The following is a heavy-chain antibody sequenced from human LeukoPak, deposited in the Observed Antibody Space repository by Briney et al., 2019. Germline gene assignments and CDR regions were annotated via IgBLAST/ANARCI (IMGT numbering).Heavy chain of an antibody. CDR1: GFTFRNYA. D-gene: IGHD6-13*01. V-gene: IGHV3-30*01. J-gene: IGHJ5*01. Sequence: PGRSLRLSCAASGFTFRNYAMHWVRQAPGKGLEWVAAISYDGSKKHYADSVKGRFTISRDNSKNTLYLQMNSLNTEDTAVYYCARGRGASYSSSWYDFWGQGTLVTVSS. CDR2: ISYDGSKK. CDR3: ARGRGASYSSSWYDF.